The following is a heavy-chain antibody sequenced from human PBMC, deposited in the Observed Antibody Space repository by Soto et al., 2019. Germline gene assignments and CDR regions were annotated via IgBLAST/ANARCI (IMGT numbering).Heavy chain of an antibody. V-gene: IGHV4-59*01. CDR1: GGSISSYY. J-gene: IGHJ6*02. Sequence: SETLSLTCTVSGGSISSYYWSWIRQPPGKGLEWIGYIYYSGSTNYNPSLKSRVTISVDTSKNQFSLKLSSVTAADTAVYYCARDNFWSGYGAYYYYGMDVWSQGTTVTVSS. D-gene: IGHD3-3*01. CDR2: IYYSGST. CDR3: ARDNFWSGYGAYYYYGMDV.